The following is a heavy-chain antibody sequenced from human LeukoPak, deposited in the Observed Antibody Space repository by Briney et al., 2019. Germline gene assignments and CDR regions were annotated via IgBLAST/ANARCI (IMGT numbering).Heavy chain of an antibody. CDR3: ARAGSHWHYVY. J-gene: IGHJ4*02. Sequence: GGSLRLSCAASGFTFSNHGFHWVRQAPGKGLEWVTLIWYDGSNKYYADSVKGRFTISRDNSKNTLYLQMNSLRAEDTAVYYCARAGSHWHYVYWGQGTVVTVSS. V-gene: IGHV3-33*01. CDR2: IWYDGSNK. D-gene: IGHD3-10*01. CDR1: GFTFSNHG.